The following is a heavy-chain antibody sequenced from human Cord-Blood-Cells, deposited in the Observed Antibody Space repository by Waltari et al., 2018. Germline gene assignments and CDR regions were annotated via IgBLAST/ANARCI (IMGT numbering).Heavy chain of an antibody. Sequence: QVQLQQWGAGLLKPSETLSLTCAVYGGSFSGYYWSWIRQPPGKGLEWIGEINHSGSTNYSPSLKSRVTISVDTSKNQFSLKLSSVTAADTAVYYCARLSAGVSYFDYWGQGTLVTVSS. D-gene: IGHD3-10*01. CDR2: INHSGST. CDR1: GGSFSGYY. CDR3: ARLSAGVSYFDY. J-gene: IGHJ4*02. V-gene: IGHV4-34*01.